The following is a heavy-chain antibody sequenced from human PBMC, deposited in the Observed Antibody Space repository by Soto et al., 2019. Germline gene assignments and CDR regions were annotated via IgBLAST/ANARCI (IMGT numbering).Heavy chain of an antibody. CDR1: GVSLSNAW. CDR2: IKSKTDGGTT. D-gene: IGHD3-22*01. Sequence: GWSLRLSCAASGVSLSNAWMSWVRQAPGKGLEWVGRIKSKTDGGTTDYAAPVKGRFTISRDDSKNTLYLQMNSLKTEDTAVYYCTIPLTYYYDSSGYRQGFDYWGQGTLVTVSS. CDR3: TIPLTYYYDSSGYRQGFDY. J-gene: IGHJ4*02. V-gene: IGHV3-15*01.